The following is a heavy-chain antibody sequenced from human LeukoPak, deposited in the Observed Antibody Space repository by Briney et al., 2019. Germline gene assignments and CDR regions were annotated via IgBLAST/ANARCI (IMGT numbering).Heavy chain of an antibody. Sequence: ASVKVSCKASGYTFTGYYIHWVRQAPGQGLEWMGWINPNSGGTNYAQKFQGRVTMTRDTSISTAYMELSRLRFDDTAVYYCARAQGAAAVNERFDYWGQGTLVTVSS. J-gene: IGHJ4*02. CDR2: INPNSGGT. CDR1: GYTFTGYY. V-gene: IGHV1-2*02. CDR3: ARAQGAAAVNERFDY. D-gene: IGHD6-13*01.